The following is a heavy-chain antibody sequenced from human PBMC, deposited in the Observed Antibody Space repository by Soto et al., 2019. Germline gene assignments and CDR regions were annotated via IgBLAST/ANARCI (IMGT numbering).Heavy chain of an antibody. CDR2: ISTSIEAT. J-gene: IGHJ4*02. CDR3: ENERTEAVWLHDY. Sequence: WGSLRLSCAASGFAFSNYAMHWVRQAPGKGLELVSSISTSIEATYYADSVKGRFTISRDDSKNTLYLQMNSLRAEDSAVYYCENERTEAVWLHDYWGKGTLVTVSS. D-gene: IGHD3-16*01. V-gene: IGHV3-23*01. CDR1: GFAFSNYA.